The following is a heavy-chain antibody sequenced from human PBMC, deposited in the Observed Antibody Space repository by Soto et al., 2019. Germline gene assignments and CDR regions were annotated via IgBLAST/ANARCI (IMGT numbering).Heavy chain of an antibody. J-gene: IGHJ4*02. Sequence: QVQLVQSGAEEKKPGASVKVSCKASGYTFTSYAMHWVRQAPGQRLEWMGWINAGNGNTKYSQKFQGRVTITRDTPASTAYMELSSLRSEDTAVYYCARSIVVVTALAYWGQGPLVTVSS. V-gene: IGHV1-3*05. CDR1: GYTFTSYA. CDR2: INAGNGNT. D-gene: IGHD2-21*02. CDR3: ARSIVVVTALAY.